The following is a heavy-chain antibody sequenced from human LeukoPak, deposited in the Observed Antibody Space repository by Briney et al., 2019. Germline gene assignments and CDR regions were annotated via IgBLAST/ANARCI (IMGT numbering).Heavy chain of an antibody. CDR2: IWYDGSNK. CDR1: GFTFSSYG. V-gene: IGHV3-30*02. Sequence: KSGGSLRLSCAASGFTFSSYGMHWVRQAPGKGLEWVAVIWYDGSNKYYADSVKGRFTISRDNSKNTLYLQMNSLRAEDTAVYYCAKDFDSSGYYDYWGQGTLVTVSS. J-gene: IGHJ4*02. CDR3: AKDFDSSGYYDY. D-gene: IGHD3-22*01.